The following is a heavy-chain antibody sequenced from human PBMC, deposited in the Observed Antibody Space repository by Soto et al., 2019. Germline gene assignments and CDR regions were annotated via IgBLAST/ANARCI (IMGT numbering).Heavy chain of an antibody. CDR1: GGSISSYY. CDR2: IYYSGRT. Sequence: QVQLQESGPGLVKPSETLSLTCTVSGGSISSYYWSWIRQPPGKGLEWIGYIYYSGRTNYNPSLKSRDPISVDTSKHQFSLKLSSGTAADTAVDYCARLPTVVKETYYYGMDVWGHGTTVTVSS. V-gene: IGHV4-59*08. D-gene: IGHD4-17*01. J-gene: IGHJ6*02. CDR3: ARLPTVVKETYYYGMDV.